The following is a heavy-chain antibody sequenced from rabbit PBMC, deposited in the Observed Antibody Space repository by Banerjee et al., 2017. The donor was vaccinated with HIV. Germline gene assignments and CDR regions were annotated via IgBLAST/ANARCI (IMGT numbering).Heavy chain of an antibody. CDR3: ARHRNGAWNEFHL. CDR2: IDPLFGST. CDR1: GFDFSVYG. Sequence: QEQLVESGGGLVKPEGSLKLPCKASGFDFSVYGVSWVRQAPGKGLEWIGYIDPLFGSTYYASWVNGRFSISRENTQNTLFLQLNSLTGADTATYFCARHRNGAWNEFHLWGQGTLVTVS. J-gene: IGHJ3*01. V-gene: IGHV1S47*01. D-gene: IGHD2-1*01.